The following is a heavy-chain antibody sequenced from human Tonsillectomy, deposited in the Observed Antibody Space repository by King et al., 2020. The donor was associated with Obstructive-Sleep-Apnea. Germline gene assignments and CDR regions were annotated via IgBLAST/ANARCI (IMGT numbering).Heavy chain of an antibody. CDR3: ARVRRSGYSSGWTFDY. CDR2: IYYSGRT. CDR1: GGSISSGGYS. D-gene: IGHD6-19*01. Sequence: VQLQESGPGLVKPSQTLSLTCAVSGGSISSGGYSWSWIRQPPGKGLEWIGYIYYSGRTYCNASLKSRVSISVDTSKNQFSLKLSSVTAADTAVYYCARVRRSGYSSGWTFDYWGQGTLVTVSS. V-gene: IGHV4-30-4*07. J-gene: IGHJ4*02.